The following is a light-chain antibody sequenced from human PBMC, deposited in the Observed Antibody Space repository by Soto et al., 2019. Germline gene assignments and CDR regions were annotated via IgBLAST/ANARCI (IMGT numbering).Light chain of an antibody. V-gene: IGLV2-8*01. Sequence: QSALTQPPSASGSLGQSVTISCTGTSSDVGGYNYVSWYQHHPGKAPKLMIYEVSKRPSGVPDRFSGSKSGNTASLTVSGLQAEDEADYYRSSYAGSNNYVFGTGTNLTVL. CDR3: SSYAGSNNYV. J-gene: IGLJ1*01. CDR2: EVS. CDR1: SSDVGGYNY.